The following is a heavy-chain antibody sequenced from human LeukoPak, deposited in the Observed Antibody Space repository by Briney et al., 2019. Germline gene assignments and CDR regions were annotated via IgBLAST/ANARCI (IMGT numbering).Heavy chain of an antibody. CDR2: IYPGGFNN. CDR3: ARLGRSGSYYDVDY. J-gene: IGHJ4*02. D-gene: IGHD1-26*01. CDR1: GYCITNYC. Sequence: ESQKISCKSSGYCITNYCIGWVRPLPGKRVEWVGIIYPGGFNNRYSPSFQGQVTITADKSISTAYLQWSSLKASDTAMYYCARLGRSGSYYDVDYWGQGTLVTVSS. V-gene: IGHV5-51*01.